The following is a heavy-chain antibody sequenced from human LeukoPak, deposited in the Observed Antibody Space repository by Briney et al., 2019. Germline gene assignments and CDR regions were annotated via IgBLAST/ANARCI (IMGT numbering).Heavy chain of an antibody. V-gene: IGHV4-31*03. D-gene: IGHD4-17*01. CDR1: GGSISSGGYY. CDR2: IYYSGST. CDR3: ARAARQYGDYVVSWFDP. J-gene: IGHJ5*02. Sequence: SQTLSLTCTVSGGSISSGGYYWSWIRQHPGKGLEWIGYIYYSGSTYYNPSLKSRVTISVDTSKNQFSLKLSSVTAADTAVYYCARAARQYGDYVVSWFDPWGQGTLVTVSS.